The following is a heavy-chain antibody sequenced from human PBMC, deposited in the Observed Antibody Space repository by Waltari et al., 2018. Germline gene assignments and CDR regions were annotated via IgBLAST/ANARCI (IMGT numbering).Heavy chain of an antibody. CDR2: IYYYGST. V-gene: IGHV4-59*01. Sequence: QVQLQESGPGLVKPSETLSLTCTVSGGSISDDHWTWIRQPPGKRLEWIGYIYYYGSTNYNPSLARRVTISVDTSKNQFSLNLRSVTAADTAVYFCATLAGTGSSSYLHDYWGKGTLVTVSS. J-gene: IGHJ4*02. CDR3: ATLAGTGSSSYLHDY. CDR1: GGSISDDH. D-gene: IGHD6-6*01.